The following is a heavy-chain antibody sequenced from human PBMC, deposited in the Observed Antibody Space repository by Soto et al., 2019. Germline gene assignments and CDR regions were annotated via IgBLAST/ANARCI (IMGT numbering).Heavy chain of an antibody. D-gene: IGHD3-22*01. J-gene: IGHJ5*02. CDR1: GYTFTSYG. CDR3: ARDWVTMIVVVITPWFDP. V-gene: IGHV1-18*01. Sequence: QVPLVQSGAEVKKPGASVKVSCKASGYTFTSYGISWVRQAPGQGLEWMGWISAYNGNTYYAQQLQGRVPMTTDTSTSTAYMELRSLRSADTAVYYCARDWVTMIVVVITPWFDPWGQGTLVTVSS. CDR2: ISAYNGNT.